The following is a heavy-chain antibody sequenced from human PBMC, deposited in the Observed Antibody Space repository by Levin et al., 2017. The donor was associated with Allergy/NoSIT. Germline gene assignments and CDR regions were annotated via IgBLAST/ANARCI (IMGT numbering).Heavy chain of an antibody. CDR2: IIPIFGTA. CDR3: ARAPLYCSGGSCYSSDAFDI. D-gene: IGHD2-15*01. CDR1: GGTFSSYA. V-gene: IGHV1-69*13. J-gene: IGHJ3*02. Sequence: SVKVSCKASGGTFSSYAISWVRQAPGQGLEWMGGIIPIFGTANYAQKFQGRVTITADESTSTAYMELSSLRSEDTAVYYCARAPLYCSGGSCYSSDAFDIWGQGTMVTVSS.